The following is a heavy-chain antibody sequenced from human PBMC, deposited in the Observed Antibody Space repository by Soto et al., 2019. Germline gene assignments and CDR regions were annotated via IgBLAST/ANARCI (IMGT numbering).Heavy chain of an antibody. CDR3: ARDPAPVARPLDFDY. V-gene: IGHV1-18*04. CDR2: ISAYNGNT. D-gene: IGHD2-15*01. Sequence: ASVKASCKASGYTFTSYGISWVRQAPAQGLEWMGWISAYNGNTNYAQKLQGRVTMTTDTSTSTAYMELRSLRSDDTAVYYCARDPAPVARPLDFDYWGQGTLVTVSS. J-gene: IGHJ4*02. CDR1: GYTFTSYG.